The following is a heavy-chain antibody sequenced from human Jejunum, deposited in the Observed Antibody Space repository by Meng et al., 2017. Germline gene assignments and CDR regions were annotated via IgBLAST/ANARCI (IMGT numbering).Heavy chain of an antibody. J-gene: IGHJ4*02. D-gene: IGHD6-6*01. CDR2: VRDSDGST. Sequence: GGSLRLSCAASGFTFRRYVMSWVRQAPGKGLEWVSSVRDSDGSTFYVDSVKGRFTISRDDSKNTLYLQMNSLTAEDTAVYYCAKEKCSSSSEGEFDYWGQGTLVTVSS. V-gene: IGHV3-23*01. CDR3: AKEKCSSSSEGEFDY. CDR1: GFTFRRYV.